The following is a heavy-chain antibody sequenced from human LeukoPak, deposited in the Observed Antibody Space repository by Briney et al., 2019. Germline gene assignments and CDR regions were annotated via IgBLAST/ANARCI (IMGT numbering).Heavy chain of an antibody. J-gene: IGHJ4*02. V-gene: IGHV3-23*01. CDR2: ISNNGGYT. Sequence: GGSLRLSCAASGSTFSSSAMSWVRQAPGKGLEWVSAISNNGGYTYYADSVQGRFTISRDNSKSTLCLQMNSLRAEDTAVYYCAKQLGYCSDGSCYFPYWGQGTLVTVSS. D-gene: IGHD2-15*01. CDR3: AKQLGYCSDGSCYFPY. CDR1: GSTFSSSA.